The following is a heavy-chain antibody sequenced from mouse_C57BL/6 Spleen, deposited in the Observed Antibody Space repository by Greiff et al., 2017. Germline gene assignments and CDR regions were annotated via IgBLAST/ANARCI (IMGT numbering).Heavy chain of an antibody. CDR3: ARCRYYGSPEGYFDY. J-gene: IGHJ2*01. CDR1: GYTFTSYW. V-gene: IGHV1-64*01. D-gene: IGHD1-1*01. Sequence: VQLQQPGAELVKPGASVKLSCKASGYTFTSYWMHWVKQRPGQGLEWIGMIHPNSGSTNYNEKFKSKATLTVDKSSSTAYMQLSSLTSEDSAVYYCARCRYYGSPEGYFDYWGQGTTLTVSS. CDR2: IHPNSGST.